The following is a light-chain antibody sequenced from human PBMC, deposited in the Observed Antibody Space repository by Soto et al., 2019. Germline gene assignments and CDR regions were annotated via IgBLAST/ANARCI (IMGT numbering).Light chain of an antibody. CDR2: DST. CDR1: GSNVGTYS. CDR3: GVWDRSLTTYV. J-gene: IGLJ1*01. V-gene: IGLV1-51*01. Sequence: QSVLTQPPSVSAAPGQKVTISCSGSGSNVGTYSVSWYQHLPGTAHKLLIYDSTTRPSGIPDRFSGSKSGTSATLGITGLHAGDEAEYYCGVWDRSLTTYVFGPGTKLTVL.